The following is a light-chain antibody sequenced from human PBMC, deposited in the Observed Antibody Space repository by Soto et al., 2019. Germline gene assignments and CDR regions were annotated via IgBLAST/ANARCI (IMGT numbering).Light chain of an antibody. CDR1: SSDVGGYNY. Sequence: SVLTQPASVSGSPGQSITISCTGTSSDVGGYNYVSWYQQHPGKAPKLMIYDASNRHSGVSNRFSGSKSGNTASLTISGLQAEDEADYYCSSYTSSSIPYVFGTGTKVTVL. J-gene: IGLJ1*01. CDR3: SSYTSSSIPYV. V-gene: IGLV2-14*01. CDR2: DAS.